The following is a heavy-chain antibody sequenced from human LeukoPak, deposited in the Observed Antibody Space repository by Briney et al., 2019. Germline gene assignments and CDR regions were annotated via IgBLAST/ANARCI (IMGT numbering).Heavy chain of an antibody. V-gene: IGHV4-31*11. CDR3: ARGSYVGPTSGYFDY. Sequence: SETLSLTCAVYGGSFSGYYWSWIRQHPGKGLECIGYIYYSGSTYYNPSLKSRVTISVDTSKNQFSLKLSSVTAADTAVYYCARGSYVGPTSGYFDYWGQGTLVTVSS. D-gene: IGHD1-26*01. CDR1: GGSFSGYY. J-gene: IGHJ4*02. CDR2: IYYSGST.